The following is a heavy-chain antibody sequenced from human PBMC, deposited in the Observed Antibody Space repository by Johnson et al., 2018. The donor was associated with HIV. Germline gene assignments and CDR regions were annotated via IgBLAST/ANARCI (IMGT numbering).Heavy chain of an antibody. CDR3: VRPAAAGRDDAFDI. D-gene: IGHD6-13*01. CDR1: GFTLSSYV. J-gene: IGHJ3*02. CDR2: MSYDGSDK. V-gene: IGHV3-30*04. Sequence: QVQLVESGGGVVQPGRSLRLSCAVSGFTLSSYVMHWVRQAPGKGLEWVAVMSYDGSDKYYADSVKGRFTISRDNSKNTLYLQMNSLRAEDTAVYYCVRPAAAGRDDAFDIWGQGTMVTVSS.